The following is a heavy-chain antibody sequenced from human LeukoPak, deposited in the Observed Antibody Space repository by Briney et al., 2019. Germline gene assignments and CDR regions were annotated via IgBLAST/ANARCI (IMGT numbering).Heavy chain of an antibody. CDR2: IIPIFGTA. V-gene: IGHV1-69*06. CDR3: ATVVTAIPPYFQH. J-gene: IGHJ1*01. CDR1: GYTFTDYY. Sequence: SVKVSCKASGYTFTDYYMHWVRQAPGQGLDWMGGIIPIFGTANYAQKFQGRVTITADKSTSTAYMELSSLRSEDTAVYYCATVVTAIPPYFQHWGQGTLVTVSS. D-gene: IGHD2-21*02.